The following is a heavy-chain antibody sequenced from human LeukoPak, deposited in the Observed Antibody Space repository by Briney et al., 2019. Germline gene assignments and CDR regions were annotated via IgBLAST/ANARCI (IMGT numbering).Heavy chain of an antibody. CDR2: LGAGGGST. CDR3: AKGGRTVSD. V-gene: IGHV3-23*01. CDR1: RFTFNIYT. D-gene: IGHD6-19*01. Sequence: GGSLRLSCATSRFTFNIYTMSWVRQAPGKGLEWVSSLGAGGGSTYYADSVKGRFIISGDNSKNALYLQMNSLRAEDTAVYYCAKGGRTVSDWGQGTLVTVSS. J-gene: IGHJ4*02.